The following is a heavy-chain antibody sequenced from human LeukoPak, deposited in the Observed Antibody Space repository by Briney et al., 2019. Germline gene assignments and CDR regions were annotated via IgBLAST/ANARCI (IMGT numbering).Heavy chain of an antibody. V-gene: IGHV1-2*02. J-gene: IGHJ4*02. Sequence: GASVTVSCTASGYTFTGYYMHWVRQAPGQGLEGMGWINPNSGGTNYAQRFQGRVTMTRDTSISTAYMELSRLRSDDTAVYYCARVSSLAVAGTSGFDYWGQGTLVTVSS. D-gene: IGHD6-19*01. CDR1: GYTFTGYY. CDR3: ARVSSLAVAGTSGFDY. CDR2: INPNSGGT.